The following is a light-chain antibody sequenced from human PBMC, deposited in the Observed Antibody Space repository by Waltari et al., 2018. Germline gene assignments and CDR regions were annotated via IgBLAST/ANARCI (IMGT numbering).Light chain of an antibody. J-gene: IGLJ2*01. CDR3: CSYTGSTTFVI. Sequence: QSALTQPASVSGSPGQSITISCTGTSSDVGGYNYVSWYQRHPGKGPQLMIYNVKRRPSGVSNRFSGSRSGNTASLTISGLQAEDEADYYCCSYTGSTTFVIFGGGTKLTVL. CDR1: SSDVGGYNY. CDR2: NVK. V-gene: IGLV2-23*02.